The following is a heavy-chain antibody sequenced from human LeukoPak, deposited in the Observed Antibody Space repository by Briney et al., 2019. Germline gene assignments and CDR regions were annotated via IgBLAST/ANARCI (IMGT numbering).Heavy chain of an antibody. V-gene: IGHV3-48*03. CDR3: AKDLVQVTQSGLSDY. CDR2: ISSSGSTI. CDR1: GFTFSSYE. J-gene: IGHJ4*02. D-gene: IGHD3-22*01. Sequence: GGSLRLSCAASGFTFSSYEMNWVRQAPGKGLEWVSYISSSGSTIYYADSVKGRFTISRDNSKNTLYLQMNSLRAEDTAVYYCAKDLVQVTQSGLSDYWGQGALVTVSS.